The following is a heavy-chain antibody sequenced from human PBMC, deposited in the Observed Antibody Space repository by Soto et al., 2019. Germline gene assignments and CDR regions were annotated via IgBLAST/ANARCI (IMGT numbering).Heavy chain of an antibody. CDR1: GASISSYY. D-gene: IGHD5-12*01. Sequence: QVQLQESGPGLVKPSETLSLTCYVSGASISSYYWNWVRQPPGKGLEWIGYFYKTGTTNSHPSLKSRVTISADTSQNQLSRSLTSVTAADTAVYFCANSLVAPHGMAYYYYMDVWGKGTTVTVSS. CDR2: FYKTGTT. V-gene: IGHV4-59*01. J-gene: IGHJ6*03. CDR3: ANSLVAPHGMAYYYYMDV.